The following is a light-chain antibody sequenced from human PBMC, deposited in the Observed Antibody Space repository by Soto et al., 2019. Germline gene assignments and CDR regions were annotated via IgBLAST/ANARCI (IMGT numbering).Light chain of an antibody. J-gene: IGKJ2*01. V-gene: IGKV1-5*03. Sequence: IQMTQSPSTLSSSVGDRLTITCRASQSISSWLAWYQQKPGKAPKLLIYKASSLESGVPSRFSGGGSGTEFSLSTSSLQPDDFATYYCQQYSTYPYIFGQGTK. CDR3: QQYSTYPYI. CDR1: QSISSW. CDR2: KAS.